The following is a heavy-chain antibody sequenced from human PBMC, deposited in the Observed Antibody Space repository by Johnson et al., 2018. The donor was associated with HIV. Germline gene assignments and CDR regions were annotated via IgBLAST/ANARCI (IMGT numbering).Heavy chain of an antibody. V-gene: IGHV3-74*01. CDR2: INSDGSTT. CDR1: GFNFSTYW. CDR3: AREGEYDSDSPGNPLTIDAFDL. D-gene: IGHD3-22*01. J-gene: IGHJ3*01. Sequence: MLLVESGGGLVQPGGPLRLSCEASGFNFSTYWIHWVRQGPGKGLVWLARINSDGSTTGYADSVQGRFTISRDNAKNTLYLLMLSLRAEDTAVYYCAREGEYDSDSPGNPLTIDAFDLWGLGTMVTVST.